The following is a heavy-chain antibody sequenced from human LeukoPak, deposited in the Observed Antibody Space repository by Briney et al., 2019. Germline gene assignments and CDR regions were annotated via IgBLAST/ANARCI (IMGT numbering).Heavy chain of an antibody. D-gene: IGHD2-2*02. CDR2: IYTSGST. V-gene: IGHV4-61*02. J-gene: IGHJ3*02. CDR1: GGSISSGSYY. Sequence: SETLSLTCTVSGGSISSGSYYWSWIRQPAGKGLEWIGRIYTSGSTNYNPSLKSRVTISVDTSKNQFSLKLSSVTAADTAVYYCARPSRKYCSSTSCYTSAFDIWGQGTMVTVSS. CDR3: ARPSRKYCSSTSCYTSAFDI.